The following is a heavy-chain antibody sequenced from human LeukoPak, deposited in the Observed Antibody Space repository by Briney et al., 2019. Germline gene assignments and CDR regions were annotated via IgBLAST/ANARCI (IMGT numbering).Heavy chain of an antibody. CDR3: ATVGYYYDSSGYYF. D-gene: IGHD3-22*01. CDR1: GYTLTELS. Sequence: ASVKVSCKVSGYTLTELSMHWVRQAPGKGLEWMGGFDPEGGETIYAQKFQGRVTMTEDTSTDTAYMELSSLRSEDTAVYYCATVGYYYDSSGYYFWGQGTLVTVSS. J-gene: IGHJ4*02. V-gene: IGHV1-24*01. CDR2: FDPEGGET.